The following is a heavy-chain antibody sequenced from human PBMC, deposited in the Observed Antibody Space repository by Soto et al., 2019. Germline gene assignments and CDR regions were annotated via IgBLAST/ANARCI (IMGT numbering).Heavy chain of an antibody. J-gene: IGHJ3*02. CDR3: AKREGPRRAFDI. V-gene: IGHV3-23*01. Sequence: GGSLRLSCAASGITFSSYAISWVRQAPGKGLEWVSAISGGGGSTYYADSVKGRFTISRDNSKNTLYLQMNSLRAEDTAVYYCAKREGPRRAFDIWGQGTMVTVSS. D-gene: IGHD1-26*01. CDR1: GITFSSYA. CDR2: ISGGGGST.